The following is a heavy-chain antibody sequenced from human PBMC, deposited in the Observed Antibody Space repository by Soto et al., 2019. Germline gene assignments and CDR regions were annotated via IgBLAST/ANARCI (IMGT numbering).Heavy chain of an antibody. J-gene: IGHJ4*02. CDR3: ARDLGIAAAGSDFDY. Sequence: PSVKVCCKASVGTLSSYTISWVRQAHRQGLEWMGRIIPNLGITNYAQKLQGRVTMTTDTSTSTAYMELRSLRSDDTAVYYCARDLGIAAAGSDFDYWGQGTLVTVSS. V-gene: IGHV1-69*04. CDR1: VGTLSSYT. CDR2: IIPNLGIT. D-gene: IGHD6-13*01.